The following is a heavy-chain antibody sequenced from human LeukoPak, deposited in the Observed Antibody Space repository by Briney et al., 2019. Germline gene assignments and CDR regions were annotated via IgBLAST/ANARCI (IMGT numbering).Heavy chain of an antibody. CDR1: GGSISSSNW. D-gene: IGHD4-17*01. V-gene: IGHV4-4*02. Sequence: PSGTLSLTCAVSGGSISSSNWWSWVRQPPGKGLEWIGEIDHSGRTNYNPSLKSRVTISVDKSKNQISLKLSSVTAADTAVYYCASGGYGDSNNWFDPWGQGTLVTVSS. CDR3: ASGGYGDSNNWFDP. CDR2: IDHSGRT. J-gene: IGHJ5*02.